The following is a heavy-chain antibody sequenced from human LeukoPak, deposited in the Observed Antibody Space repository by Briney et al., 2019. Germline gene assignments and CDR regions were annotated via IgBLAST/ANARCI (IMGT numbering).Heavy chain of an antibody. CDR1: GGSFNGYY. V-gene: IGHV4-34*01. Sequence: SETLSLTCAVYGGSFNGYYWSWIRQPPGKGLEWIGEINHSGSTNYNPSLKSRVTISVDTSKNQFSLKLSSVTAADTAVYYCARYCGGDCYSDFQHWGQGTLVTVSS. D-gene: IGHD2-21*02. CDR3: ARYCGGDCYSDFQH. J-gene: IGHJ1*01. CDR2: INHSGST.